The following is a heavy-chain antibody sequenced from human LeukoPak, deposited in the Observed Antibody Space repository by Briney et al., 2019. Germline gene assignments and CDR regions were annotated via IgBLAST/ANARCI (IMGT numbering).Heavy chain of an antibody. Sequence: PSETLSLTCTVSGGSISSYYWSWIRQPPRKGLEWIGYIDYSGSTNYNPSLKSRVTISVGTSKNQFSLKLSSVTAADTAVYYCARDRRTGTTFSFDYWGQGTLVTVSS. CDR1: GGSISSYY. CDR2: IDYSGST. V-gene: IGHV4-59*12. J-gene: IGHJ4*02. CDR3: ARDRRTGTTFSFDY. D-gene: IGHD1-7*01.